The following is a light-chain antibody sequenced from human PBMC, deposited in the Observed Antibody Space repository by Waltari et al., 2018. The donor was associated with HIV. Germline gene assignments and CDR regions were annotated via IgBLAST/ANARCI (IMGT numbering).Light chain of an antibody. CDR1: SSNIGAGYD. CDR2: ANI. J-gene: IGLJ2*01. V-gene: IGLV1-40*01. Sequence: QSVLTQPPSVSGAPGQRVTISCTGSSSNIGAGYDVHWYQQLPGTAPKLLIYANIKRPSGVPYRFSGSKSGSSASLAITGLQAEDEAHYYCQSFDSSLTTSGVIFGGGTKLTVL. CDR3: QSFDSSLTTSGVI.